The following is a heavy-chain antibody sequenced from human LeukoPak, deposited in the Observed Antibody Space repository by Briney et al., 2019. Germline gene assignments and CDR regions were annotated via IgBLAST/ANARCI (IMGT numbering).Heavy chain of an antibody. D-gene: IGHD3-10*01. CDR3: ARTHYYGSGAVDH. Sequence: PSETLSLTCAVSGYSISSGYYWGWIRQPPGKGLEWIGSIYHSGSTYYNPSLKSRVTISVDTSKNRFSLKLSSVTAADTAVYYCARTHYYGSGAVDHWGQGTLVTVSS. CDR1: GYSISSGYY. V-gene: IGHV4-38-2*01. CDR2: IYHSGST. J-gene: IGHJ4*02.